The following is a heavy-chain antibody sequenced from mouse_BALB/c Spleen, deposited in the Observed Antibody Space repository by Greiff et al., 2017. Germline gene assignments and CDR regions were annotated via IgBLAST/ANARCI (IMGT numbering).Heavy chain of an antibody. CDR3: AREEGSTTGVGAMDY. J-gene: IGHJ4*01. CDR1: GFTFSSYG. Sequence: EVHLVESGGGLVQPGGSLKLSCAASGFTFSSYGMSWVRQTPDKRLELVATINSNGGSTYYPDSVKGRFTISRDNAKNTLYLQMSSLKSEDTAMDYCAREEGSTTGVGAMDYWGQGTSVTVSA. D-gene: IGHD2-14*01. V-gene: IGHV5-6-3*01. CDR2: INSNGGST.